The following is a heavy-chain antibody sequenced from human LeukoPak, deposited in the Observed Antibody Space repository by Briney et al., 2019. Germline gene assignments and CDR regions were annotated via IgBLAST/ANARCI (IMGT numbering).Heavy chain of an antibody. J-gene: IGHJ4*02. CDR1: GFTFSSYA. CDR2: ISGCGGCT. Sequence: PGGSLTLSCAASGFTFSSYAMSWVRQAQGKGLEWVSTISGCGGCTNYAESVKGRFTISRDNSKNTLYLQMNSLRAEYTAVYYCAKEQQLWLLGYFDYWGQGALVTVSS. D-gene: IGHD5-18*01. CDR3: AKEQQLWLLGYFDY. V-gene: IGHV3-23*01.